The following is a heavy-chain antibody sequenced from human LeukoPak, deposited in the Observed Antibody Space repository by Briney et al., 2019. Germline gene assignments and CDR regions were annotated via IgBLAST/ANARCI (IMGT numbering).Heavy chain of an antibody. CDR3: ARDYGDYAYYFDY. CDR1: GYTFTGSY. V-gene: IGHV1-2*02. D-gene: IGHD4-17*01. J-gene: IGHJ4*02. Sequence: GASVKVSCKASGYTFTGSYMHWVRQAPGQGLEWMGWINPNSGGTNYAQKFQGRVTMTRDTSISTAYMELSRLRSDDTAVYYCARDYGDYAYYFDYWGQGTLVTVSS. CDR2: INPNSGGT.